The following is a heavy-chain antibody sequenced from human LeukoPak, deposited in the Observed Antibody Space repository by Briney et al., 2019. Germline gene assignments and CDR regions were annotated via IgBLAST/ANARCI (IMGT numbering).Heavy chain of an antibody. CDR3: ARVGFSYDLPYSDY. CDR2: INPSGGST. D-gene: IGHD5-18*01. Sequence: ASVKVSCKASGYTFTSYYMHWVRQPAGKGLEWMGIINPSGGSTSYARKIRGGATMTRDTYTSTVYMEISSLTSEQTAVYYSARVGFSYDLPYSDYWGQGTLVTASS. V-gene: IGHV1-46*01. CDR1: GYTFTSYY. J-gene: IGHJ4*02.